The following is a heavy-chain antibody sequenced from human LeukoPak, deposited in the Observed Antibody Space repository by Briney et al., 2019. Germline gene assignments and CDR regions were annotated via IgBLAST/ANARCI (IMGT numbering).Heavy chain of an antibody. CDR3: ASGGEIAAGDWFEP. CDR1: LYTFSSYD. D-gene: IGHD6-13*01. CDR2: MNPNSGNT. Sequence: GASVKVSCKASLYTFSSYDINWVRQATGQGLEWMGWMNPNSGNTGNAQKFQGRVTMTRNTSIITAYMELSSLRSEDTAVYYCASGGEIAAGDWFEPWGQGTLVTVSS. J-gene: IGHJ5*02. V-gene: IGHV1-8*02.